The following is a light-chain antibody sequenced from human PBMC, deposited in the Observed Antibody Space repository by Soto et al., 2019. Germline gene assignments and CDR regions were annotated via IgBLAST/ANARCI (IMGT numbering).Light chain of an antibody. Sequence: QSALTQPASVSGSPGQSITISCTGTSSDVGTYNLVSWYQQHPGKAPKLIIYEGTKRPSGVSHRFSGSKSGNTASLTISGLQAEDESDYYCCSYAGSTTVVFGGGTQLTVL. V-gene: IGLV2-23*01. CDR2: EGT. CDR1: SSDVGTYNL. CDR3: CSYAGSTTVV. J-gene: IGLJ2*01.